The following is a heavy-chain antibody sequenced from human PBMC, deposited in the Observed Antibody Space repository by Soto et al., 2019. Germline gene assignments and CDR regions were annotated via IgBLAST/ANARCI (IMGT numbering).Heavy chain of an antibody. D-gene: IGHD3-10*01. CDR1: GGSFSGYY. J-gene: IGHJ4*02. CDR3: ARGGFYGSGSYYKGIDY. Sequence: SETLSLSCAVYGGSFSGYYWSWIRQPPGKGLEWIGDINHSGSTNYNPSLKSRVTISVDTSKNQFSLKLSSVTAADTAVYYCARGGFYGSGSYYKGIDYWGQGTLVTVSS. CDR2: INHSGST. V-gene: IGHV4-34*01.